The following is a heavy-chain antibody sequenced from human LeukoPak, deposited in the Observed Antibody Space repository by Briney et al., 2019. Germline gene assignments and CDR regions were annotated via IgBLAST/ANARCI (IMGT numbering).Heavy chain of an antibody. D-gene: IGHD4-17*01. Sequence: GGSLRLSCAASGFTFSSYGMHWVRQAPGKGLEWVAVIWYVGSKKYYADTVKGRFTVSRDNSKNTLYLQMNSLRAEDTAVYYCAKGMTTVTTGIDYWGQGTLVTVSS. V-gene: IGHV3-33*06. J-gene: IGHJ4*02. CDR3: AKGMTTVTTGIDY. CDR2: IWYVGSKK. CDR1: GFTFSSYG.